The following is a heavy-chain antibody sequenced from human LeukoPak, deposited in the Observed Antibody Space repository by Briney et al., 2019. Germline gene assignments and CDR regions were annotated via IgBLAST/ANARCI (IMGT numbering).Heavy chain of an antibody. V-gene: IGHV3-21*01. J-gene: IGHJ4*02. CDR1: GFTFSSYS. D-gene: IGHD1-26*01. CDR3: ARAGSYLTGDEFDY. Sequence: PGGSLRLSCAASGFTFSSYSMNWVSQAPGKGLEWVSSISSSSSYIYYADSVKGRFTISRDNAKNSLYLQMNSLRAEDTAVYYCARAGSYLTGDEFDYWGQGTLVTVSS. CDR2: ISSSSSYI.